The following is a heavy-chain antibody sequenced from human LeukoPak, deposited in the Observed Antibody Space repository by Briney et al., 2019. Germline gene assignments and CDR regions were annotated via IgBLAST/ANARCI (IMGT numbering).Heavy chain of an antibody. CDR1: GFTFSSYW. CDR3: ASFDYYGSGSYYATNYYYGMDV. Sequence: GGSLRLSCAASGFTFSSYWMSWVRQAPGQGLEWVANIKQDGSEKYYVDSVKGRFTISRDNAKNSLYLQMNSLRAEDTAVYYCASFDYYGSGSYYATNYYYGMDVWGKGTTVTVSS. J-gene: IGHJ6*04. V-gene: IGHV3-7*03. D-gene: IGHD3-10*01. CDR2: IKQDGSEK.